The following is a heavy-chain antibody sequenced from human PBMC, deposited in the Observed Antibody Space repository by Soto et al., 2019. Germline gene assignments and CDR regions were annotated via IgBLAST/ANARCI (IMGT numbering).Heavy chain of an antibody. V-gene: IGHV1-2*02. CDR3: ARGPYYYDSTEYGWFDP. D-gene: IGHD3-22*01. J-gene: IGHJ5*02. CDR1: GYTFTGYY. CDR2: INPNSGGT. Sequence: RASVKVSCKASGYTFTGYYMHWVRQAPGQGLEWMGWINPNSGGTNYAQKFQGRVTMTRDTSISTAYMELSRLRSGDTAVYYCARGPYYYDSTEYGWFDPWGQGALVTVSS.